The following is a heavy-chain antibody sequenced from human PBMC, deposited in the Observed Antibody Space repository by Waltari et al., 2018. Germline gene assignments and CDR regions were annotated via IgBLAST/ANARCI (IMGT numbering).Heavy chain of an antibody. V-gene: IGHV6-1*01. CDR1: GDSVPRYGAA. J-gene: IGHJ3*02. CDR2: AYYRSKWSN. CDR3: ASGRDSAFDI. D-gene: IGHD3-10*01. Sequence: QVQLQQSGPGLVKPSQTLSLTCAISGDSVPRYGAAWNWIRQSPSRGLEWLGRAYYRSKWSNDYAVSVKSRLTINPDTSKNQFSLQLHSVTPDDTAVYYCASGRDSAFDIWGQGTIVTVSS.